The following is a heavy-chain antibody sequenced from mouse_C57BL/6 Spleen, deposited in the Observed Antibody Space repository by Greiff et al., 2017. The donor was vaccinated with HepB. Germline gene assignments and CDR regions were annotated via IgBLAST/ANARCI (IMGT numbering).Heavy chain of an antibody. J-gene: IGHJ3*01. V-gene: IGHV3-1*01. Sequence: EVQGVESGPGMVKPSQSLSLTCTVTGYSITSGYDWHWIRHFPGNKLEWMGYISYSGSTNYNPSLKSRISITHDTSKNHFFLKLNSVTTEDTATYYCARDGNYGWFAYWGQGTLVTVSA. CDR3: ARDGNYGWFAY. CDR1: GYSITSGYD. CDR2: ISYSGST. D-gene: IGHD2-1*01.